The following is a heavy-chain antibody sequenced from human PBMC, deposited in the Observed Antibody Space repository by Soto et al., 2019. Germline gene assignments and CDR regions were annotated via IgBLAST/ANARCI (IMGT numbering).Heavy chain of an antibody. CDR2: ISGDGSST. CDR1: EFTFRSYW. J-gene: IGHJ5*02. V-gene: IGHV3-74*01. CDR3: AKGLRFLEWLPSA. Sequence: EVQLVDSGGGLVQPGGSLRLSCAASEFTFRSYWMHWVRQSPGKGLVWVSRISGDGSSTYYADSVKGRFTISRDNSKNTLYLQMNSLRAEDTAVYYCAKGLRFLEWLPSAWGQGTLVTVSS. D-gene: IGHD3-3*01.